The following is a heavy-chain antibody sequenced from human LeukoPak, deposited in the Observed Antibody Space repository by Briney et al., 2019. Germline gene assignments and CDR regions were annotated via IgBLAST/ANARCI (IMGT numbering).Heavy chain of an antibody. CDR2: ISSSGSTI. J-gene: IGHJ6*03. D-gene: IGHD2-2*01. CDR3: ARDGMVVVPAATHYYYYYYMDV. CDR1: GFTFSSYE. Sequence: GGSLRLSCAASGFTFSSYEMNWVRQAPGKGLEWVSYISSSGSTIYYADSVKGRFTISRDNAKNSLYLQMNSLRAEDTAVYYCARDGMVVVPAATHYYYYYYMDVWGKGTTVTVSS. V-gene: IGHV3-48*03.